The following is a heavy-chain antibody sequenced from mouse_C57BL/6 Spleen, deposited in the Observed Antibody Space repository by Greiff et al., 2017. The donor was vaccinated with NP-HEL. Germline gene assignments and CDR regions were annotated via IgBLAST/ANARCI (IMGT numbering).Heavy chain of an antibody. D-gene: IGHD2-2*01. CDR3: AREGVWLRREFAY. V-gene: IGHV1-22*01. CDR1: GYTFTDYN. Sequence: EVQLQESGPELVKPGASVKMSCKASGYTFTDYNMHWVKQSHGKSLEWIGYINPNNGGTSYNQKFKGKATLTVNKSSSTAYMELRSLTSEDSAVYYCAREGVWLRREFAYWGQGTLVTVSA. J-gene: IGHJ3*01. CDR2: INPNNGGT.